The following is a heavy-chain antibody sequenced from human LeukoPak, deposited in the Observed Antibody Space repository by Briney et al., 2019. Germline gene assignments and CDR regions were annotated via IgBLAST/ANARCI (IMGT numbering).Heavy chain of an antibody. D-gene: IGHD2/OR15-2a*01. J-gene: IGHJ6*03. V-gene: IGHV3-23*05. CDR3: ARGPDAPEGAPFFYHYMDV. CDR2: IYGNGYSI. Sequence: PGGSLRLSCVTSGFTFDNYAMTWVRQAPGKGLEWVSCIYGNGYSIYYADSVRGRFTLSRDNSRNTLYLEMKNLRAEDTAVYYCARGPDAPEGAPFFYHYMDVWGKGTTVSVS. CDR1: GFTFDNYA.